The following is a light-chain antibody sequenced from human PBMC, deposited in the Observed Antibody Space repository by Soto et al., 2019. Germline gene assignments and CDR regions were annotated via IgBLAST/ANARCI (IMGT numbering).Light chain of an antibody. J-gene: IGLJ2*01. Sequence: QSALTQPPSASGSPGQSVTISCSGTSSDVGAYNYVSWYQQHPGKAPRLLIYEVSQRPSGVPDRFSGSKSANTASLTVSGLQPEDEADYYCSSYTTSTSFILFGGGTELTVL. CDR1: SSDVGAYNY. CDR3: SSYTTSTSFIL. CDR2: EVS. V-gene: IGLV2-8*01.